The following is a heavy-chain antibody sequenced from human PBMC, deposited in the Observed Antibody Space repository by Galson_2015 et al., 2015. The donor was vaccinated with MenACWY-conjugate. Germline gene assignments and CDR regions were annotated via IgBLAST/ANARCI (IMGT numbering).Heavy chain of an antibody. D-gene: IGHD3-9*01. V-gene: IGHV3-23*01. J-gene: IGHJ6*02. Sequence: SLRLSCAASGFTVINYALPWVRQTPGKGLGWVSSISGTSDYIFYADSVKGRFTISRDNSRKTLYMHMDGLRAEDTAVYYCARYQDILIGLREEYYGMDVWGQGTTVTVS. CDR3: ARYQDILIGLREEYYGMDV. CDR2: ISGTSDYI. CDR1: GFTVINYA.